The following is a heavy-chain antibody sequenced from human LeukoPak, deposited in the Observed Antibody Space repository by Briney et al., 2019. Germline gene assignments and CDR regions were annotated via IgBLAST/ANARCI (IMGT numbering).Heavy chain of an antibody. J-gene: IGHJ6*03. CDR1: GGSISSSSDN. V-gene: IGHV4-39*01. CDR3: ARQGRATVVMYMDD. CDR2: IYYTGIT. D-gene: IGHD4-23*01. Sequence: PSETLSLTCSVSGGSISSSSDNWGWIRQPPGKGLEWIGSIYYTGITYYNPSLMSRVTMSLDTSKNQFSLRLTSVTAADTAMYYCARQGRATVVMYMDDWGKGTTVTVSS.